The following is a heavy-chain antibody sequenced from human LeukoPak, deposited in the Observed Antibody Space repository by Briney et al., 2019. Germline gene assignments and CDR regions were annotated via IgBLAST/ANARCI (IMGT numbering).Heavy chain of an antibody. V-gene: IGHV1-69*04. CDR1: GGTFSSYA. CDR3: ARMGEDSGAFDI. J-gene: IGHJ3*02. Sequence: GASVKVSCKASGGTFSSYAISWVRQAPGQGLEWMGRIIPILGIANYAQKFQGRVTITADKSTSTAYMELRSLRSDDTAVYYCARMGEDSGAFDIWGQGTMVTVSS. D-gene: IGHD1-26*01. CDR2: IIPILGIA.